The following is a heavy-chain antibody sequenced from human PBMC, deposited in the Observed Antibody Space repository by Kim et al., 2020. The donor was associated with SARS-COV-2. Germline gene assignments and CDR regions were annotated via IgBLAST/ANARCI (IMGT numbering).Heavy chain of an antibody. J-gene: IGHJ4*02. CDR1: GFTFSSHW. D-gene: IGHD6-19*01. Sequence: GGSLRLSCAASGFTFSSHWMHWVRQAPGKGLVWVSRINSDGSTTSYADSVKGRFTISRDNAKNTLYLQMNSLRAEDTAVYYCARRQYTSGWYYFDYWGQGTVVTVSS. V-gene: IGHV3-74*01. CDR2: INSDGSTT. CDR3: ARRQYTSGWYYFDY.